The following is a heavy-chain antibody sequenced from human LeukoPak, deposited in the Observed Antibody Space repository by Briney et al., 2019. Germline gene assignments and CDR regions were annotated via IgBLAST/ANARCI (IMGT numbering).Heavy chain of an antibody. CDR2: INHSGST. V-gene: IGHV4-34*01. J-gene: IGHJ4*02. CDR1: GGSFSGYY. CDR3: ARAYCVGDCSVLHIYFDN. D-gene: IGHD2-21*02. Sequence: KPSETLSLTCAVYGGSFSGYYWSWIRQPPGKGLEWIGEINHSGSTNYNPSLKSRVTISVDKSKNQFSLKLSSVTAADTAVYYCARAYCVGDCSVLHIYFDNWGQGTLVTVSS.